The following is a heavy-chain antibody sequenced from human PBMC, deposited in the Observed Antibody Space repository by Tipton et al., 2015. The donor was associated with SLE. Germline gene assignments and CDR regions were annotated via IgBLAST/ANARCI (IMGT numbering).Heavy chain of an antibody. D-gene: IGHD6-6*01. CDR2: VYYSGTT. V-gene: IGHV4-59*12. J-gene: IGHJ4*02. CDR3: ARGWSSSSFDY. Sequence: TLSLTCTVSGSSITAYYWTWIRQPPGKGLEWIGYVYYSGTTNYNPSPKSRVTISVDTSKNQFSLKLSSVTAADTAVYYCARGWSSSSFDYWGQGTLVTVSS. CDR1: GSSITAYY.